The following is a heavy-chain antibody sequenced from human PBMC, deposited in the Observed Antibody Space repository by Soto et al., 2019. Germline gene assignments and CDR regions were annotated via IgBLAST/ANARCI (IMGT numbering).Heavy chain of an antibody. CDR1: GFTFSSYS. CDR3: AKGGILTGYYIWDDHDYFDY. J-gene: IGHJ4*02. Sequence: GGSLRLSCAASGFTFSSYSMNWVRQAPGKGLEWVSYITYNRSTKYYADSVKGRFTISRDNSKNTLYLQMNSLRAEDTAVYYCAKGGILTGYYIWDDHDYFDYWGQGTLVTGSS. D-gene: IGHD3-9*01. V-gene: IGHV3-30*18. CDR2: ITYNRSTK.